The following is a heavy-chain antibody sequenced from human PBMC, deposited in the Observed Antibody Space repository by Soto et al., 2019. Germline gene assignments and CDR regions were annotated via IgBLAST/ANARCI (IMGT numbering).Heavy chain of an antibody. CDR2: IYYSGST. J-gene: IGHJ2*01. Sequence: QLQLQESGPGLVKPSETLSLTCTVSGGSISSSSYYWGWIRQPPGKGLEWIGSIYYSGSTYYNPSLKSRVTISVDTSKNQFSLKLSSVTAADTAVYYCARLGATVTNDPPHWYFDLWGRGTLLTVSS. CDR1: GGSISSSSYY. D-gene: IGHD4-17*01. V-gene: IGHV4-39*01. CDR3: ARLGATVTNDPPHWYFDL.